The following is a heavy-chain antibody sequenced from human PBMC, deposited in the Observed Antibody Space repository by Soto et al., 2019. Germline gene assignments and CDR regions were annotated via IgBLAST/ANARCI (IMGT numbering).Heavy chain of an antibody. J-gene: IGHJ5*02. V-gene: IGHV5-51*01. Sequence: PGESLKISCKGSGYYCPGYWIAWVRQMPGTGLEWMGIIYPDNSDTRYNPSFQGQVTISTDKSISTAYLQWSSLRASDTAIYYCVRQGATAPTLPLIYFDPWGQGTLVTVSS. CDR1: GYYCPGYW. D-gene: IGHD2-15*01. CDR2: IYPDNSDT. CDR3: VRQGATAPTLPLIYFDP.